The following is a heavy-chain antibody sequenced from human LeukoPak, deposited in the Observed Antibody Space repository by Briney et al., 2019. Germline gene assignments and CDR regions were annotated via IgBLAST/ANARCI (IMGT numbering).Heavy chain of an antibody. V-gene: IGHV4-59*08. D-gene: IGHD3-16*01. CDR3: ARVSITFGGVSYYFDY. Sequence: KSSETLSLTCTVSGGSISSYYWSWIRQPPGKGLEWIGYIYYSGSTYYNPSLKSRVTISVDTSKNQFSLKLSSVTAADTAVYYCARVSITFGGVSYYFDYWGQGTLVTVSS. CDR1: GGSISSYY. J-gene: IGHJ4*02. CDR2: IYYSGST.